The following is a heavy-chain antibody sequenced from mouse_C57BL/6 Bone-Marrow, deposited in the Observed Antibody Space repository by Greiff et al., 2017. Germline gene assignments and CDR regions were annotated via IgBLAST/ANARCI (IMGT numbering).Heavy chain of an antibody. CDR3: ARRDYDGGYFDY. V-gene: IGHV5-6*02. CDR2: ISSGGSYT. J-gene: IGHJ2*01. Sequence: EVKLMESGGDLVKPGGSLKLSCAASGFTFSSYGMSWVRQTPDKRLEWVATISSGGSYTYYPDSVKGRFTISRDNAKNTLYLQMSSLKSEDTAMYYCARRDYDGGYFDYWGQGTTLTVSS. D-gene: IGHD2-4*01. CDR1: GFTFSSYG.